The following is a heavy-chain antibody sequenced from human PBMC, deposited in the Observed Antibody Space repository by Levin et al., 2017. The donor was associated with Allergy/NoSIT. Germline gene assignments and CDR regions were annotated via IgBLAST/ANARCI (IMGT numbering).Heavy chain of an antibody. CDR2: ISSSSSYI. Sequence: GGSLRLSCAASGFTFSSYSMNWVRQAPGKGLEWVSSISSSSSYIYYADSVKGRFTISRDNAKNSLYLQMNSLRAEDTAVYYCAREPRAYCGGDCYGDPFDYWGQGTLVTVSS. CDR1: GFTFSSYS. V-gene: IGHV3-21*01. D-gene: IGHD2-21*02. J-gene: IGHJ4*02. CDR3: AREPRAYCGGDCYGDPFDY.